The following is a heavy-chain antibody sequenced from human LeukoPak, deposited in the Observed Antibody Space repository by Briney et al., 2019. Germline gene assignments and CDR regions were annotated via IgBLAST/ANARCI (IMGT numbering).Heavy chain of an antibody. Sequence: SQTLSLTCTVSGGSISSGAYFWAWIRQPAGGGLEWIGRIYTSGSTNYNPSLKSRVTISVDTSKNQFSLKLSSVTAADTAVYYCARGLGYCSGGSCPRWFDPWGQGTLVTVSS. CDR2: IYTSGST. CDR1: GGSISSGAYF. J-gene: IGHJ5*02. CDR3: ARGLGYCSGGSCPRWFDP. D-gene: IGHD2-15*01. V-gene: IGHV4-61*02.